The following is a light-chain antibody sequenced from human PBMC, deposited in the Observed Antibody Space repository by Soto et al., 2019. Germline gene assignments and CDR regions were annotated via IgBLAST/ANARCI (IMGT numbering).Light chain of an antibody. CDR2: GAS. CDR1: QGIANY. J-gene: IGKJ5*01. V-gene: IGKV1-33*01. Sequence: IQMTQSPSSLSASTGERVTITCQASQGIANYLNWYQQKPGKAPKLLIYGASNLETGVPSRFSGSGSGTDFTFTISSLQAEDIATYFCQQYDSVFTFGQGTRLEIK. CDR3: QQYDSVFT.